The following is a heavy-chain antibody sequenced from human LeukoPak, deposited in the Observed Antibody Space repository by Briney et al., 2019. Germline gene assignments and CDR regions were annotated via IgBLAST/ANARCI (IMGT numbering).Heavy chain of an antibody. CDR1: RGTFSSYA. Sequence: GASVKVSCKASRGTFSSYAISWVRQAPGQELEWMGGIIPIFGTANYAQKFQGRVTITTDESTSAAYMELSSLRSEDTAVYYCAREGSSGRTYYFDYWGQGTLVTVSS. D-gene: IGHD6-13*01. CDR2: IIPIFGTA. J-gene: IGHJ4*02. CDR3: AREGSSGRTYYFDY. V-gene: IGHV1-69*05.